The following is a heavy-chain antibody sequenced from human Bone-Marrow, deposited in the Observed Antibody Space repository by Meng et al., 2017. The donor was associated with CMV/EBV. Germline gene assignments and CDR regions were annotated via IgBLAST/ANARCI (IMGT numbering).Heavy chain of an antibody. V-gene: IGHV4-59*01. CDR2: IYYSGST. CDR3: ARDSSSGTGAWFDP. J-gene: IGHJ5*01. D-gene: IGHD6-6*01. Sequence: SETLSLTCTVSGGSISSYYWGWIRQPPGKGLEWIGYIYYSGSTNYNPSLKSRVTISVDTSKNQFSLKLSSVTAADTAVYYCARDSSSGTGAWFDPWGQGTLVTVSS. CDR1: GGSISSYY.